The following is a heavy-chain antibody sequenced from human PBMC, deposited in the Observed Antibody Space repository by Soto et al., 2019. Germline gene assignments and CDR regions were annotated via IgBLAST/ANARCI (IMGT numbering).Heavy chain of an antibody. V-gene: IGHV3-21*01. CDR2: ITSSSSYI. J-gene: IGHJ6*02. CDR1: GFTFSSYS. CDR3: ASRHYGMDV. Sequence: EVELVESGGGLVKPGGSLRLSCAASGFTFSSYSMNWVRQAPGKGLEWVSSITSSSSYIYYADSVKGRFTISRDNAKNSLYRQMSSLRAEDTAVYYGASRHYGMDVWGQGTTVTVSS.